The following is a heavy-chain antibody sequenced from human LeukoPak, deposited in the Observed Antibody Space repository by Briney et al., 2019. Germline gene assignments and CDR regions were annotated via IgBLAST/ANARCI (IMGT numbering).Heavy chain of an antibody. CDR1: GFTFSTNA. V-gene: IGHV3-23*01. D-gene: IGHD6-19*01. J-gene: IGHJ3*02. CDR2: ISGSGAST. Sequence: GGSLRLSCLTSGFTFSTNAMSWVRQAPGKGLEWISGISGSGASTYYADSVKGRFTISRDNAKNSLYLQMNSLRAEDTAVYYCARGATDSSGWYAPDAFDIWGQGTMVTVSS. CDR3: ARGATDSSGWYAPDAFDI.